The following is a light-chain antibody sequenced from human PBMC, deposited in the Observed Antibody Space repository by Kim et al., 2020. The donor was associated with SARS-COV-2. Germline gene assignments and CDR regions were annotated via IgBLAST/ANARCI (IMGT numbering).Light chain of an antibody. CDR1: RGPIATKY. CDR2: QDG. V-gene: IGLV6-57*03. J-gene: IGLJ2*01. Sequence: KSVTISCTRNRGPIATKYGQWYPQRPGSAPATVIHQDGQSPSGVPDRFSGSIDSSSNSASLTISGLRTEDEADYYCQSYDSSNIVVFGGGTQLTVL. CDR3: QSYDSSNIVV.